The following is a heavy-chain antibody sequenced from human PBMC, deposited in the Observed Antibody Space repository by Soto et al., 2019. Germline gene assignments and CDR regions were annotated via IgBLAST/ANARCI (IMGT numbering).Heavy chain of an antibody. J-gene: IGHJ5*02. V-gene: IGHV3-7*03. CDR1: GFSFSSYW. D-gene: IGHD4-4*01. CDR2: IKEDGGEQ. CDR3: AITTSTVSYWFDP. Sequence: GGSLRLSCAASGFSFSSYWMSWVRQAPGKGPEWVANIKEDGGEQHYVDSVKGRFTISRDNTENSLFLQMNNLRAEDSAIYYCAITTSTVSYWFDPWGPGTQVTVSS.